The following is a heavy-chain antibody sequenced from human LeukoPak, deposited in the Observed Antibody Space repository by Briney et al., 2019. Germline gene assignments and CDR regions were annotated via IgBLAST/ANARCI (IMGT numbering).Heavy chain of an antibody. CDR2: IKAKAHGGTI. J-gene: IGHJ4*02. CDR1: GFTFINAW. Sequence: SGGSLRLSCAASGFTFINAWMAWVRQAPGKGLEWVGRIKAKAHGGTIEYAAPVKGRFTISRDDSKNTLYLQMNSLQTEDTAVYYCTTDGVAVEGATYDNWGQGTLVSVSS. D-gene: IGHD1-26*01. V-gene: IGHV3-15*01. CDR3: TTDGVAVEGATYDN.